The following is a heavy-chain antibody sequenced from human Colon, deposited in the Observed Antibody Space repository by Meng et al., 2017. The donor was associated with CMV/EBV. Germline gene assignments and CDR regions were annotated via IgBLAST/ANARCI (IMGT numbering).Heavy chain of an antibody. CDR3: AKDITMAGGVNGVEN. Sequence: SLRLSCAASGFTFDDYAMHWVRQGPGKGLEWVSGISWIGGRAGYADSVKGRFTISRDNAKNSLFLQMNSLRAKDTGFNYCAKDITMAGGVNGVENWGQGTLVTVSS. V-gene: IGHV3-9*01. D-gene: IGHD1-26*01. CDR2: ISWIGGRA. CDR1: GFTFDDYA. J-gene: IGHJ4*02.